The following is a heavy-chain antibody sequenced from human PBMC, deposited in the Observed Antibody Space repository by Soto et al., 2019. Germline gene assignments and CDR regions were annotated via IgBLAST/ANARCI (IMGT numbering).Heavy chain of an antibody. J-gene: IGHJ4*02. CDR2: IRSKAYGGTT. V-gene: IGHV3-49*03. D-gene: IGHD3-10*01. Sequence: GGSLRLSCTASGFTFGDYAMSWFRQAPGKGLEWVGFIRSKAYGGTTEYAASVKGRFTISRDDSKSIAYLQMNSLKTEDTAVYYCTRDLYYYGSGSYYNPWVFDYWGQGTLVTVSS. CDR1: GFTFGDYA. CDR3: TRDLYYYGSGSYYNPWVFDY.